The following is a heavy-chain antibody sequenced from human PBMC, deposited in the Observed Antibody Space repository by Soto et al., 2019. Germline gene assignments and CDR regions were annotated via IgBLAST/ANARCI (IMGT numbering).Heavy chain of an antibody. CDR3: AHRPYNYDFWSGSALLFDP. V-gene: IGHV2-5*02. J-gene: IGHJ5*02. CDR1: GFSLSTSGVG. Sequence: GSGPTLVNPTQTLTLTCTFSGFSLSTSGVGVGWIRQPPGKALEWLALIYWDDDKRYSPSLKSRLTITKDTSKNQVVLTMTNMDPVDTATYYCAHRPYNYDFWSGSALLFDPWGQGTLVTVSS. CDR2: IYWDDDK. D-gene: IGHD3-3*01.